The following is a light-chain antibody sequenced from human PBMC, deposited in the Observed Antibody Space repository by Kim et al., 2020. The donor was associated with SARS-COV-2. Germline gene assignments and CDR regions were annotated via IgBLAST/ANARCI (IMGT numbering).Light chain of an antibody. J-gene: IGKJ2*01. Sequence: EIVLTQSPGTLSLSPGERATLSCRASQSVSSSYLACYQQKPGQAPRLLIYGASSRATGIPDRFSGSGSGTDFTLTISRLEPEDFAVYYCQQYGSSAYTFGQGTKLEI. CDR1: QSVSSSY. CDR2: GAS. CDR3: QQYGSSAYT. V-gene: IGKV3-20*01.